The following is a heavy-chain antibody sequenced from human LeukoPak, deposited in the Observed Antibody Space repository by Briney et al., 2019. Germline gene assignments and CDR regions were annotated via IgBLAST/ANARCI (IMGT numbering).Heavy chain of an antibody. CDR1: GFSFSNYG. V-gene: IGHV3-30*02. J-gene: IGHJ4*02. CDR3: ARVQKSRKSVASAVGC. Sequence: GGSLRLSCAASGFSFSNYGMHWVRQAPGKGLEWVAFIRYDGSKKDYADSVKGRFTISRDNSKNTLFLQMNSLRAEDTAVYYCARVQKSRKSVASAVGCWGQGTVVIVSS. D-gene: IGHD5-12*01. CDR2: IRYDGSKK.